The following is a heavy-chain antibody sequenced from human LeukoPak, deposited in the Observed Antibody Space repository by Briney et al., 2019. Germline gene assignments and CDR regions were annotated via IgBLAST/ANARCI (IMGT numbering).Heavy chain of an antibody. CDR1: GFTFSSYG. J-gene: IGHJ5*02. CDR3: ARRLGQQPNWFDP. CDR2: ISFDGSNK. V-gene: IGHV3-30*03. Sequence: GGSLRLSCAASGFTFSSYGMHWVRQAPGKGLEWVAVISFDGSNKYYADSVKGRFTVSRDNSKNTLYLQMNSLRAEDTAVYYCARRLGQQPNWFDPWGQGTLVTVSS. D-gene: IGHD6-13*01.